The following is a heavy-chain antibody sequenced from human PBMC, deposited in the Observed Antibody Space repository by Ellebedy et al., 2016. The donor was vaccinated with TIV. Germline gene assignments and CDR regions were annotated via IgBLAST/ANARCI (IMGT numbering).Heavy chain of an antibody. CDR2: IHPADSHT. D-gene: IGHD5-24*01. V-gene: IGHV5-51*01. J-gene: IGHJ5*02. Sequence: GESLKISCKGSRYSFTSYWIGWVRQMPGKGLEWVGIIHPADSHTKYSPSFQGQVTISADKSISTAYLQLSNLKASDTAIYYCSIAVDGTTWFDPWGQGTLVTVSS. CDR3: SIAVDGTTWFDP. CDR1: RYSFTSYW.